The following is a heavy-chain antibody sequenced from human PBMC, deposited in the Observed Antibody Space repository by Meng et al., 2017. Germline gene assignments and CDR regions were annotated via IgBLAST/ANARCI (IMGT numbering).Heavy chain of an antibody. D-gene: IGHD6-13*01. CDR2: INPDTGDT. CDR3: ARDEDISAAGTLFGDY. V-gene: IGHV1-2*06. CDR1: GYTFTAYY. J-gene: IGHJ4*02. Sequence: ASVKVSCKPSGYTFTAYYIHWVRQAPGQGLEWMGHINPDTGDTLYAQRFQGRVTMTGDTSISTAYMELSGLRSDDTAMYYCARDEDISAAGTLFGDYWGQGTLVTVSS.